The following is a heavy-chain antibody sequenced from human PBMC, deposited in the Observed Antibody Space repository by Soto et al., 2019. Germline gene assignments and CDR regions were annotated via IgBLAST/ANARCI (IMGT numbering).Heavy chain of an antibody. CDR3: ARSLYSGGSLHFDS. J-gene: IGHJ4*02. CDR2: IYYSGST. D-gene: IGHD1-26*01. CDR1: GGSISSYY. Sequence: ASETLSLTCTVSGGSISSYYWSWIRQPPGKGLEWIGYIYYSGSTNYNPSLKSRVTISVDTSKNQFSLKLSSVTAADTAVYYCARSLYSGGSLHFDSWGQGTLGTVSS. V-gene: IGHV4-59*01.